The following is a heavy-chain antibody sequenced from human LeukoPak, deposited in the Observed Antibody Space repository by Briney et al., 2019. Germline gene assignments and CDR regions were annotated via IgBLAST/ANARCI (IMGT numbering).Heavy chain of an antibody. CDR2: INPNSGGT. V-gene: IGHV1-2*02. CDR3: ARGGVSIAARPDDY. J-gene: IGHJ4*02. D-gene: IGHD6-6*01. Sequence: GASVKVSCKASGYTFTGYYMHWVRQAPGQGPEWMGWINPNSGGTNYAQKFQGRVTMTRDTSISTAYMELSRLTSDDTAVYYCARGGVSIAARPDDYWGQGTLVTVSS. CDR1: GYTFTGYY.